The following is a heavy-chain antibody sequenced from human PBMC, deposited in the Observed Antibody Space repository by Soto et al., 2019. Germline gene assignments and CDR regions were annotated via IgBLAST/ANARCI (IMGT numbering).Heavy chain of an antibody. J-gene: IGHJ4*02. CDR2: ISAYNGNT. Sequence: QIQLVQSGAEVKKPGASVKVSCKASGYTFSSYHITWVRQAPGQGLEWMGWISAYNGNTNYAQNRQGRVTMTTDPSPRTAYMELRSLRSDDTAMYYCARDLPAVDYWGQRHLVTVSS. CDR3: ARDLPAVDY. V-gene: IGHV1-18*01. CDR1: GYTFSSYH.